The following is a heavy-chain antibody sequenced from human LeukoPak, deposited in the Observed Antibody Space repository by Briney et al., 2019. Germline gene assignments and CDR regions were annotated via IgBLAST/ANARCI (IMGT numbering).Heavy chain of an antibody. CDR2: IKQDGSEK. CDR3: AREQSYSSSWYRCFDY. V-gene: IGHV3-7*01. Sequence: GGSLRLSCTASGFTFGDYAMSWVRQAPGRGLEWVANIKQDGSEKYYVDSVKGRFTISRDNAKNSLYLQMNSLRAEDTAVYYCAREQSYSSSWYRCFDYWGQGTLVTVSS. D-gene: IGHD6-13*01. J-gene: IGHJ4*02. CDR1: GFTFGDYA.